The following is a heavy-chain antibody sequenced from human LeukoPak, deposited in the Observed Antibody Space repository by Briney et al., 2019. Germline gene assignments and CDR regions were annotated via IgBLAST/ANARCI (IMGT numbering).Heavy chain of an antibody. CDR2: ISGCGGST. CDR3: AKGVSGSYILGYFDY. D-gene: IGHD1-26*01. V-gene: IGHV3-23*01. J-gene: IGHJ4*02. CDR1: GFTFSSYA. Sequence: GGSLRLSCAASGFTFSSYAMSWVRQAPGKGLEWVSAISGCGGSTYYADSVKGRFTISRDNSKNTLYLQMNSLRAEDTAVYYCAKGVSGSYILGYFDYWGQGTLVTVSS.